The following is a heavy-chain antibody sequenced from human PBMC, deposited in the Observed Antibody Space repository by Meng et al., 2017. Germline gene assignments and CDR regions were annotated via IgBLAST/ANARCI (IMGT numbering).Heavy chain of an antibody. CDR3: AGGLMVNDY. D-gene: IGHD3-10*01. V-gene: IGHV3-30*01. Sequence: QVQLVGSGGGVVQRGRSLRLSCAASGFTFSSYAMHWVRQAPGKGLEWVAVISYDGSNKYYADSVRGRFTIPRDNSKNTLYLQMNSLRAEDTAVYYCAGGLMVNDYWCQGTLVTVSS. J-gene: IGHJ4*02. CDR2: ISYDGSNK. CDR1: GFTFSSYA.